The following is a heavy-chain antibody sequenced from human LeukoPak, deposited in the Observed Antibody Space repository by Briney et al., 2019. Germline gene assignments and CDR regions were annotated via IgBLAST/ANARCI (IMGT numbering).Heavy chain of an antibody. D-gene: IGHD3-16*01. V-gene: IGHV3-30*02. J-gene: IGHJ4*02. CDR3: AKDRGKFGRYHYEPTDS. CDR2: MVYDGSNK. CDR1: GFIFSSYA. Sequence: QPGGSLRLSCAASGFIFSSYAMHWVRQAPDKGLEWVAYMVYDGSNKYYADSVKGRFTISRDTSKNTLYLQMNSLRPDDTAVYYCAKDRGKFGRYHYEPTDSWGQGTLVTVSS.